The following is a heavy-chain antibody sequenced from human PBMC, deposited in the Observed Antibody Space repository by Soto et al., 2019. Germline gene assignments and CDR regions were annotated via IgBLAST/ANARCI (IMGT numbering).Heavy chain of an antibody. CDR2: IGGSGGGA. V-gene: IGHV3-23*01. D-gene: IGHD5-18*01. J-gene: IGHJ3*01. Sequence: PGGSLRLACAASGFIFRNYAMSWVRQAPGKGLEWVSFIGGSGGGAQYADSVKGRFATSRDNSQNMLFLQMNSLRAEDTAVYYCLKCAHSNGNDAFNFWGRRTVDTGSS. CDR1: GFIFRNYA. CDR3: LKCAHSNGNDAFNF.